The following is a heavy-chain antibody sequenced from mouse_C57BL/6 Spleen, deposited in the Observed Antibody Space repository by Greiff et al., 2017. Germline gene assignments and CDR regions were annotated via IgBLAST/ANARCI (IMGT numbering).Heavy chain of an antibody. V-gene: IGHV10-1*01. CDR1: GFSFNTYA. J-gene: IGHJ2*01. D-gene: IGHD2-5*01. CDR3: VRQVYYSNYGGFDY. Sequence: EVQGVESGGGLVQPKGSLKLSCAASGFSFNTYAMNWVRQAPGKGLEWVARIRSKSNNYATYYADSVKDRFTISRDDSKSMIYLPMNTLKTEDTAMYYCVRQVYYSNYGGFDYWGQGTTLTVSS. CDR2: IRSKSNNYAT.